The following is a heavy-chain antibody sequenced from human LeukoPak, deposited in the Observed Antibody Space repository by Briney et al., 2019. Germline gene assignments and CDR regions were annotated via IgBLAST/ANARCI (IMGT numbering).Heavy chain of an antibody. CDR1: GGSISSYY. CDR2: IYYSGST. D-gene: IGHD6-19*01. CDR3: ARQKYSSGWPASYFDY. Sequence: SETLSLTCTVSGGSISSYYRSWIRQPPGKGLEWIGYIYYSGSTNYNPSLKSRVTISVDTSKNQFSLKLSSVTAADTAVYYCARQKYSSGWPASYFDYWGQGTLVTVSS. V-gene: IGHV4-59*08. J-gene: IGHJ4*02.